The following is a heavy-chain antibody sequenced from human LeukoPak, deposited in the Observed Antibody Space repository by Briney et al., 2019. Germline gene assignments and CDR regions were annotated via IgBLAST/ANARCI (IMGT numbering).Heavy chain of an antibody. V-gene: IGHV1-8*01. CDR3: ARIKRGYGYGNFDY. J-gene: IGHJ4*02. CDR1: GYTFTSYD. Sequence: GASVKVSCKASGYTFTSYDINWVRQATGQGLEWMGWMNPNSGNTGYAQKFQGRVTMTRNTSISTAYMELSSLRSEDTAVYYCARIKRGYGYGNFDYWGQGTLVTVSS. D-gene: IGHD5-18*01. CDR2: MNPNSGNT.